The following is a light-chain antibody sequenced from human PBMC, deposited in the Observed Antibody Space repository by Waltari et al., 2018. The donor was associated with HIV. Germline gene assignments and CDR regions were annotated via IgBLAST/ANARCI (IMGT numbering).Light chain of an antibody. V-gene: IGKV2-28*01. J-gene: IGKJ1*01. CDR3: MQALQTPGT. CDR1: QRLLISNGYNY. CDR2: LGS. Sequence: DIVMTQSPLSLHVTHGEPASISCSSSQRLLISNGYNYLDWYLQKPGQSPQLLIYLGSNRASGVPDRVSGSGSGTDFTLKISRVEAEDVGVYYCMQALQTPGTFGQGTKVEIK.